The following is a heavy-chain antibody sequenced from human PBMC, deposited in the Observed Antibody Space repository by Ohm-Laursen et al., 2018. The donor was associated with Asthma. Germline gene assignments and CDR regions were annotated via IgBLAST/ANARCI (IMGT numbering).Heavy chain of an antibody. CDR3: ARLDWVRSMFDS. J-gene: IGHJ4*02. V-gene: IGHV4-34*01. D-gene: IGHD3-9*01. CDR1: GGSFSGYY. CDR2: INHSGST. Sequence: SETLSLTCAVYGGSFSGYYWSWIRQPPGKGLEWIGEINHSGSTNYNPSLKSRVTISVDTSKNQVSLRLSSVTAADTALYFCARLDWVRSMFDSWGPGIQVLVSS.